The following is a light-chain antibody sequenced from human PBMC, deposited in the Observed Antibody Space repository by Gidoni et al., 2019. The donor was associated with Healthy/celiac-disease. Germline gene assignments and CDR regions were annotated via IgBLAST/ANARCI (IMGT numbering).Light chain of an antibody. Sequence: DIKMTQSPNSLSASVGDRVTITCRASQSISSYLNWYQQKPGKAPKLLIYAASSLQSGVPSRFSGSGSGTDFTLTISSLQPEDFATYYCQQSYSTLWTFGQXTKVEIK. CDR2: AAS. J-gene: IGKJ1*01. CDR1: QSISSY. V-gene: IGKV1-39*01. CDR3: QQSYSTLWT.